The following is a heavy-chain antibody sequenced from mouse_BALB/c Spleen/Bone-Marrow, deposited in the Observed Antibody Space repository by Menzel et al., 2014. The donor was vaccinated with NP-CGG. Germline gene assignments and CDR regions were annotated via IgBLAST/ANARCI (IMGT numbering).Heavy chain of an antibody. J-gene: IGHJ4*01. D-gene: IGHD2-4*01. V-gene: IGHV2-6-4*01. CDR2: IWGGGST. Sequence: VMLVESGPGPVAPTQSLSITCTVSGFSLSRYSVHWVRQPPGKGLEWLGMIWGGGSTDYNSALKSRLSISKDNSKSXVFLKMNSLQTDDTAMYYCARNPYDYLDAMDYWGQGTSVTVSS. CDR1: GFSLSRYS. CDR3: ARNPYDYLDAMDY.